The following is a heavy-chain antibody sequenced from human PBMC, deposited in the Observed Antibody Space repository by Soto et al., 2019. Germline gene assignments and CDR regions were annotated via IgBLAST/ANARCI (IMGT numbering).Heavy chain of an antibody. V-gene: IGHV4-30-4*01. CDR3: ARVRHINAFDI. CDR1: GGSISSGDYY. D-gene: IGHD1-20*01. J-gene: IGHJ3*02. Sequence: SETLSLTCTVSGGSISSGDYYWSWIRRPPGKGLEWIGYIYYSGSTYYNPSLKSRVTISVDTSKNQFSLKLSSVTAADTAVYYCARVRHINAFDIWGQGTMVTVSS. CDR2: IYYSGST.